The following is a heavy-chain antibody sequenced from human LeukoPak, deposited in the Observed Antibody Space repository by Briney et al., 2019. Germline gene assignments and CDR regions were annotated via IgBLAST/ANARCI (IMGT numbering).Heavy chain of an antibody. Sequence: ASVKVSCKASGGTFSSYAISWVRQAPGQGLEWMGGIIPIFGTANYAQKFQGRVTITADESTSTAYMELSSLRSEDTAVYYCARVVAAAATLDYYYGMDVWGQGTTVTVPS. V-gene: IGHV1-69*13. D-gene: IGHD6-13*01. CDR3: ARVVAAAATLDYYYGMDV. J-gene: IGHJ6*02. CDR2: IIPIFGTA. CDR1: GGTFSSYA.